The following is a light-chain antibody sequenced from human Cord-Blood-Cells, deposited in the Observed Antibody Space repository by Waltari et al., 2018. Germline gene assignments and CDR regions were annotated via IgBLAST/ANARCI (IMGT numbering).Light chain of an antibody. CDR3: QQYDNLPIT. CDR1: QDISNY. V-gene: IGKV1-33*01. Sequence: DIQMTQSPSSLSASVGDRVTITCQASQDISNYLNWYQQKPGKHPKLLIYDESNLETGVPSRLSGSGSGTDFTFTISSLQPEDIATYYCQQYDNLPITFGQGTRLEIK. CDR2: DES. J-gene: IGKJ5*01.